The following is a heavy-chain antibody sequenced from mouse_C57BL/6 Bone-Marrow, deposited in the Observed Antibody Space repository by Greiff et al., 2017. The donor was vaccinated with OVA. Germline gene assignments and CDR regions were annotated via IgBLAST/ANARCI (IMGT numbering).Heavy chain of an antibody. Sequence: QVQLQQSGAEVVRPGASVKLSCKASGYTFTDHYINWVKQRPGQGLEWIARIYPGSGHTYYNEKFKGKATLTAEKSSNTAYMQLSSLTSEDSAVYFCARDDGYFFEYWGQGTTLTVSS. J-gene: IGHJ2*01. CDR2: IYPGSGHT. CDR3: ARDDGYFFEY. D-gene: IGHD2-3*01. CDR1: GYTFTDHY. V-gene: IGHV1-76*01.